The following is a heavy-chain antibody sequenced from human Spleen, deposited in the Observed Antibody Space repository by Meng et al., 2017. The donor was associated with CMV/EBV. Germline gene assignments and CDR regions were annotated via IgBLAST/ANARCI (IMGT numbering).Heavy chain of an antibody. CDR2: IYSGGSST. Sequence: GESLKISCAASGFTFSNYNMNWVRQAPGKGLEWVSVIYSGGSSTYYADSVKGRFTISRDNSKNTLYLQMNSLRAEDTAVYYCAKVSGSGSYSSFDYWGQGTLVTVSS. D-gene: IGHD3-10*01. V-gene: IGHV3-23*03. J-gene: IGHJ4*02. CDR1: GFTFSNYN. CDR3: AKVSGSGSYSSFDY.